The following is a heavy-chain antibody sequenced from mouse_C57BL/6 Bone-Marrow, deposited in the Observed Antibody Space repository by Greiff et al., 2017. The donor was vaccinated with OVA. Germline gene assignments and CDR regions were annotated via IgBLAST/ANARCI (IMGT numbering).Heavy chain of an antibody. Sequence: VKLQQPGAELVKPGASVKLSFKASGYTFTSYWMQWVKQRPGQGLEWIGEIDPSDSYTNYNQKFKGKATLTVDTSSSTAYMQLSSLTSEDSAVYYCYYGSSYYWGQGTTLTVSS. J-gene: IGHJ2*01. CDR1: GYTFTSYW. D-gene: IGHD1-1*01. CDR2: IDPSDSYT. CDR3: YYGSSYY. V-gene: IGHV1-50*01.